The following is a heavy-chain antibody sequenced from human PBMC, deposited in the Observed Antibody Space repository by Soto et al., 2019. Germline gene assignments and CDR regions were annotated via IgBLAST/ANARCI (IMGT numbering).Heavy chain of an antibody. Sequence: GGSLRLSCAASGFTFSSYGMHWVRQAPGKGLAWVAVLGYNGSNKYYANTVNGRFTISRDNSKNTLYLQMNSLSPEDTAVYYCARDSSGNWNDAYYYYGMDVWGQGTTVTVSS. CDR1: GFTFSSYG. J-gene: IGHJ6*02. D-gene: IGHD1-1*01. V-gene: IGHV3-33*01. CDR2: LGYNGSNK. CDR3: ARDSSGNWNDAYYYYGMDV.